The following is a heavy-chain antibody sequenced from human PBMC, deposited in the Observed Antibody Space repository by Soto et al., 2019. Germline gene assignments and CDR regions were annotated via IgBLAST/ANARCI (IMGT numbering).Heavy chain of an antibody. J-gene: IGHJ4*02. V-gene: IGHV3-72*01. Sequence: QPGGSLRLSCAASGFTFSDHYMDWVRQAPGKGLEWVGRTRNKVDSYTTEYAASVKGRFTISRDDSNNSLYLQMNSLKTDDTAVYYCATRLGYCSGGSCPPIGLWGQGTLVTVSS. CDR2: TRNKVDSYTT. D-gene: IGHD2-15*01. CDR3: ATRLGYCSGGSCPPIGL. CDR1: GFTFSDHY.